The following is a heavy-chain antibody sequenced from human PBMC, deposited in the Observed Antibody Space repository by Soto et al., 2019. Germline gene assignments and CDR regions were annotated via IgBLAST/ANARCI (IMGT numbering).Heavy chain of an antibody. CDR2: IQTNGNT. Sequence: PSEALSLNGSVSGGSLSCYHWSWIRQPAGKGLEWLGRIQTNGNTDYDPSLKSRVTISIDTSKNQFSLKVTSVTAADTAVYFCAKGAGPPWFDPWGQGTLVTVSS. V-gene: IGHV4-4*07. J-gene: IGHJ5*02. CDR3: AKGAGPPWFDP. CDR1: GGSLSCYH.